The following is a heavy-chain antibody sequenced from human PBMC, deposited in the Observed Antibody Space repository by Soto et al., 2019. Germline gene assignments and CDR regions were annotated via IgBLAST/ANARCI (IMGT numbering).Heavy chain of an antibody. CDR1: GFTCSNAW. CDR2: IKSKTDGGTT. CDR3: TTELEWLTMNN. Sequence: EVQLVESGGGLVKPGGSLRLSCAASGFTCSNAWMNCVRQAPGKGLEWVGGIKSKTDGGTTDYAAPVKGRFTISRDDPINPLYLQMNSRKTEDTAVYYRTTELEWLTMNNWGQGTLVTVSS. J-gene: IGHJ4*01. V-gene: IGHV3-15*07. D-gene: IGHD5-12*01.